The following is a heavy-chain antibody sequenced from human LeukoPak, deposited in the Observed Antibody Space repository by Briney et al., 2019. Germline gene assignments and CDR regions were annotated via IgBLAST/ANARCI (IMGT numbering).Heavy chain of an antibody. CDR1: GYSISSGYY. CDR2: IYHSGST. Sequence: SETLSLTCTVPGYSISSGYYWGWIRQPPGKGLEWIGSIYHSGSTYYNPSLKSRVTISVDTSKNQFSLKLSSVTAADTAVYYCARVYVEYQLRVFDYWGQGTLVTVSS. V-gene: IGHV4-38-2*02. D-gene: IGHD2-2*01. CDR3: ARVYVEYQLRVFDY. J-gene: IGHJ4*02.